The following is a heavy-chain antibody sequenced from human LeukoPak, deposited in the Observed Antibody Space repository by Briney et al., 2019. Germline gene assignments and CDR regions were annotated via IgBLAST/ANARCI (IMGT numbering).Heavy chain of an antibody. CDR3: TRGSVDTAMVTPPDY. Sequence: GGSLRLSCAASGFTFSGSAMRWVRQASGKGLEWVGRIRSKANSYATAYAASVKGRFTISRDDSKNTAYLQMNSLKTEDTAVYYCTRGSVDTAMVTPPDYWGQGTLVTVSS. CDR1: GFTFSGSA. V-gene: IGHV3-73*01. J-gene: IGHJ4*02. D-gene: IGHD5-18*01. CDR2: IRSKANSYAT.